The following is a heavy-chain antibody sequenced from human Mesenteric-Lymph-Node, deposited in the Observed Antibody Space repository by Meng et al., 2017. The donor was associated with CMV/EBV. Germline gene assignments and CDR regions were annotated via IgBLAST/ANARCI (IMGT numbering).Heavy chain of an antibody. CDR2: IRYDGSNK. CDR3: AKDRVEEDYYHYYGMDV. J-gene: IGHJ6*02. D-gene: IGHD1-1*01. CDR1: GFTFSSYG. Sequence: LSLTCAASGFTFSSYGMHWVRQAPGKGLEWVAFIRYDGSNKYYADSVKGRFTISRDNSKNTLYLQMNSLRDEDTAVYYCAKDRVEEDYYHYYGMDVWGQGTTVTVSS. V-gene: IGHV3-30*02.